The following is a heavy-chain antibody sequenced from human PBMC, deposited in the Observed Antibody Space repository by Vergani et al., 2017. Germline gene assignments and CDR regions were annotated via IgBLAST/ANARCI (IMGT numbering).Heavy chain of an antibody. CDR2: IYHSGST. CDR1: GYSLSRGYY. J-gene: IGHJ1*01. CDR3: ARGSGSPGYFQH. D-gene: IGHD1-26*01. V-gene: IGHV4-38-2*02. Sequence: QVQLQESGPGLVKPSETLSLTCTVSGYSLSRGYYWGWIRQPPGKGLEWIGSIYHSGSTYYNPSLKSRVTISVDTSKNQFSLKLSSVTAADTAVYYCARGSGSPGYFQHWGQGTLVTVSS.